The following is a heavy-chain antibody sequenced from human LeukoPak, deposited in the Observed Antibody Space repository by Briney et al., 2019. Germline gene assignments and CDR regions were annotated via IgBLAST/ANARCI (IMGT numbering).Heavy chain of an antibody. CDR1: GGSISSSSYY. CDR2: IYYSGTT. Sequence: SEILSLTCTVSGGSISSSSYYWGWLRQPPGKGLEWIGYIYYSGTTNYNPSLKSRVTISVDTSKNQFSLKLSSVTAADTAVYYCARREGKYYFGYWGQGTLVTVSS. V-gene: IGHV4-39*01. CDR3: ARREGKYYFGY. J-gene: IGHJ4*02.